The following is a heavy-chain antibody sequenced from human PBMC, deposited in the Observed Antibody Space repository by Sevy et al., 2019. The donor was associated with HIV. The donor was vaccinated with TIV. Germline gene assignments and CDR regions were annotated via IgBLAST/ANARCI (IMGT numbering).Heavy chain of an antibody. CDR1: GFTFDSYA. V-gene: IGHV3-23*01. CDR3: ANDVDSTPGRMDV. CDR2: ISGSALTT. J-gene: IGHJ6*02. Sequence: GGSLRLSCAASGFTFDSYAMNWVRQAPGKGLEWVSAISGSALTTYYAGSVKGRFTISRDNSKNTLYLQMNSLRAGDTAIDYCANDVDSTPGRMDVWGQGTTVTVSS. D-gene: IGHD3-9*01.